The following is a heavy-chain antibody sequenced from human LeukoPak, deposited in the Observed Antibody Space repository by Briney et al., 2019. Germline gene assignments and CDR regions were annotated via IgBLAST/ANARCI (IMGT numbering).Heavy chain of an antibody. J-gene: IGHJ6*02. D-gene: IGHD2-2*01. CDR1: GFTSSHSA. CDR3: AKDRSDSTRCYCVDV. V-gene: IGHV3-23*01. Sequence: GGSLRPSCAASGFTSSHSAMTWVRQAPGQGLEWVTTITGSCDGTIYADSVKGRFTISRDNSKNTLYLQMDGLRAEDTALYYCAKDRSDSTRCYCVDVWGQGTTVTVSS. CDR2: ITGSCDGT.